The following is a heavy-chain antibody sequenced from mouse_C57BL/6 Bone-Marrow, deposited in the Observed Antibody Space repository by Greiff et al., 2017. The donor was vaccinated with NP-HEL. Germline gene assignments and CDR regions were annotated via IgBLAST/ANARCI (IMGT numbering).Heavy chain of an antibody. CDR2: IHPNSGST. CDR1: GYTFTSYW. CDR3: ATEYGSSYGYFDV. Sequence: QVQLQQPGAELVKPGASVKLSCKASGYTFTSYWMHWVKQRPGQGLEWIGMIHPNSGSTNYNEKFKSKATLTVDKSSSTAYMQHSSLTSEDSAVYYWATEYGSSYGYFDVWGTGTTVTVSS. D-gene: IGHD1-1*01. V-gene: IGHV1-64*01. J-gene: IGHJ1*03.